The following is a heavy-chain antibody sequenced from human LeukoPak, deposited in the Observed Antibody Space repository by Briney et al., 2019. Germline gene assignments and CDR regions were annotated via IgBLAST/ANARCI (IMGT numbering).Heavy chain of an antibody. D-gene: IGHD2-8*01. CDR2: IYSGGST. V-gene: IGHV3-53*01. CDR3: AKVPRGYCTNGVCYLAH. Sequence: GGSLRLSCAASGLTVSSNYMSWVRQAPGKGLEWVSVIYSGGSTYYADSVKGRFTISRDNSKNTLYLQMNSLRAEDTAVYYCAKVPRGYCTNGVCYLAHWSQGTLVTVSS. J-gene: IGHJ4*02. CDR1: GLTVSSNY.